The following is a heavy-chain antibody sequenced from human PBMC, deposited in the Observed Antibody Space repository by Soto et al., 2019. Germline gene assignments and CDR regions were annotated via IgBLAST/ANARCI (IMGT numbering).Heavy chain of an antibody. J-gene: IGHJ4*02. Sequence: GGSLRLSCAASGFTFSSYEMNWVRQAPGRGLEWVSYISSSGSTIYYADSVKGRFTISRDNAKNSLYLQMNSLRAEDTAVYYCARDNCSGGSCYPDFDYWGQGTLVTVS. CDR3: ARDNCSGGSCYPDFDY. D-gene: IGHD2-15*01. V-gene: IGHV3-48*03. CDR2: ISSSGSTI. CDR1: GFTFSSYE.